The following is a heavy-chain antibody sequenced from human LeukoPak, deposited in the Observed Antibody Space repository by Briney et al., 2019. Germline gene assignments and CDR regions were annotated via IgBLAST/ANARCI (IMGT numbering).Heavy chain of an antibody. CDR1: GYTFTSYG. CDR2: INPNSGGT. V-gene: IGHV1-2*02. Sequence: ASVKVSCKASGYTFTSYGISWVRQAPGLGLEWMGWINPNSGGTNYAQKFQGRVTMTRDTSISTAYMELSRLRSDDTAVYYCATATGDDAFDIWGQGTMVTVSS. CDR3: ATATGDDAFDI. D-gene: IGHD7-27*01. J-gene: IGHJ3*02.